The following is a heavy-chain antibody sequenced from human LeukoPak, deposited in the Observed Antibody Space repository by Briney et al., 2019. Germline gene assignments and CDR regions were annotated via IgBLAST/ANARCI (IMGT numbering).Heavy chain of an antibody. Sequence: SGITYYNPSLKSRVTISVDTSKKQFSLKLSSVTAADTAVYYCARANVLRYFDWLVRLNAFDIWGQGTMVTVSS. CDR2: SGIT. J-gene: IGHJ3*02. D-gene: IGHD3-9*01. V-gene: IGHV4-39*01. CDR3: ARANVLRYFDWLVRLNAFDI.